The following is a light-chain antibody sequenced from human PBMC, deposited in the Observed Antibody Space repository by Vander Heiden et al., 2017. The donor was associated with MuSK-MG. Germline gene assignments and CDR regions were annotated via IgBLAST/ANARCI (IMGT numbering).Light chain of an antibody. CDR2: DAS. V-gene: IGKV1-33*01. CDR1: QDISNY. J-gene: IGKJ5*01. CDR3: QQNENLLSIA. Sequence: DIQMTQSPSSLSASVGDRVTITCQASQDISNYLNWYQQKPGKAPKLLIYDASNLDTGVPSRYSQSQYGKDFTFTISSRHPEDIASYYFQQNENLLSIAFGQGTQVEIK.